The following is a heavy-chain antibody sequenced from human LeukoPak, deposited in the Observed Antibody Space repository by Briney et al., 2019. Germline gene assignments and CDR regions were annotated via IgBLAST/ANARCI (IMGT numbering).Heavy chain of an antibody. J-gene: IGHJ4*02. CDR3: AREDPYYDYVWGSYRPNPSDY. D-gene: IGHD3-16*02. V-gene: IGHV3-48*01. CDR2: ISSSSSTI. CDR1: GFTFSSYS. Sequence: GGSLRLSCAASGFTFSSYSMNWVRQAPGKGLEWVSYISSSSSTIYYADSVKGRFTISRDNAKNSLYLQMNSLRAEDTAVYYCAREDPYYDYVWGSYRPNPSDYWGQGTLVTVSS.